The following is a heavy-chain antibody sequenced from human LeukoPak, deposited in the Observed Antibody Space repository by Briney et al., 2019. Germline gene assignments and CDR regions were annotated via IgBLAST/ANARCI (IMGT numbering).Heavy chain of an antibody. CDR1: GYTFTSYY. D-gene: IGHD1-26*01. CDR2: IKPTGGGT. Sequence: GASVKVFCKASGYTFTSYYMHWVRQAPGQGLEWMGLIKPTGGGTIYAEKFQGRVTMTRDTSASTVYMELGSLTSEDTAVYYCARGDSGSYYYWGQGTLVTVSS. V-gene: IGHV1-46*01. CDR3: ARGDSGSYYY. J-gene: IGHJ4*02.